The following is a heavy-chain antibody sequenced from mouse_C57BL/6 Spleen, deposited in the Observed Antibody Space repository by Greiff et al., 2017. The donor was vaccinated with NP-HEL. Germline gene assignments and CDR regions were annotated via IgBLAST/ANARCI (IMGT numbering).Heavy chain of an antibody. CDR2: IWGDGST. V-gene: IGHV2-3*01. CDR3: AKDPIGYDRRYWYFDV. Sequence: VQRVESGPGLVAPSQSLSITCTVSGFSLTSYGVSWVRQPPGKGLEWLGVIWGDGSTNYHSALISRLSISKDNSKSQVFLKLNSLQTDDTATYYCAKDPIGYDRRYWYFDVWGTGTTVTVSS. J-gene: IGHJ1*03. D-gene: IGHD2-2*01. CDR1: GFSLTSYG.